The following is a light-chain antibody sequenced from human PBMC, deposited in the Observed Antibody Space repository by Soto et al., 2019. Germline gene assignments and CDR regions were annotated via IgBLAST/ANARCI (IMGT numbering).Light chain of an antibody. Sequence: DIVMTQSPDSLAVSLGERATINCKSSQSILYSSNNKDFLAWYQQKPGQSPKLLIYWASTRESGVPDRFSGSGSGTDFTLTINSLQAEDVAVYYCQQYYSLFPTFGGGTKVEIK. CDR1: QSILYSSNNKDF. CDR2: WAS. CDR3: QQYYSLFPT. J-gene: IGKJ4*01. V-gene: IGKV4-1*01.